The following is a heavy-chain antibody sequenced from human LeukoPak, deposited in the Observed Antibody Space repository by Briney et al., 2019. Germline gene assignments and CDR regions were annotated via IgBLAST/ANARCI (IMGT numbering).Heavy chain of an antibody. CDR3: ASQSTTGWYSSDY. CDR2: IQYGGST. J-gene: IGHJ4*02. D-gene: IGHD6-19*01. V-gene: IGHV4-61*08. CDR1: GGSMSRGGDY. Sequence: PSQTLSLTCTVSGGSMSRGGDYWSWIRQPPGKGLEWIGYIQYGGSTNYNPSLRSRVTISLDTSKNQFSLKLSSVTAADTAVYYCASQSTTGWYSSDYWGQGTLVTVSS.